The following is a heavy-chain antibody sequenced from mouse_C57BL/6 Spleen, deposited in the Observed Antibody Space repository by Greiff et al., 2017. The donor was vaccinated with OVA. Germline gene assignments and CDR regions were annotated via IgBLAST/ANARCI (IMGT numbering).Heavy chain of an antibody. CDR2: ISDGGSYT. D-gene: IGHD1-1*01. J-gene: IGHJ4*01. CDR1: GFTFSSYA. Sequence: EVQVVESGGGLVKPGGSLKLSCAASGFTFSSYAMSWVRQTPEKRLEWVATISDGGSYTYYPDNVKGRFTISRDNAKNNLYLQMSHLKSEDTAMYYCARVGGYYYGSFYAMDYWGQGTSVTVSS. CDR3: ARVGGYYYGSFYAMDY. V-gene: IGHV5-4*01.